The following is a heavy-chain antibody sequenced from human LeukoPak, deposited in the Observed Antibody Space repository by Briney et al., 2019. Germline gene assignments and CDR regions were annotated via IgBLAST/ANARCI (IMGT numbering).Heavy chain of an antibody. Sequence: GGSLRLSCAASGFTFSSYGMHWVRQAPGKGLEWVAVISYDGSNKYYADSVKGRLTISRDNSKNTLYLQMNSLRAEDTAVYYCAKALGGYSYGDAFDIWGQGTMVTVSS. CDR3: AKALGGYSYGDAFDI. CDR2: ISYDGSNK. V-gene: IGHV3-30*18. CDR1: GFTFSSYG. D-gene: IGHD5-18*01. J-gene: IGHJ3*02.